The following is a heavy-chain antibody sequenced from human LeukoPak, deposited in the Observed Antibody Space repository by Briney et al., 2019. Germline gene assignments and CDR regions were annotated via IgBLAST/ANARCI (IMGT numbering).Heavy chain of an antibody. CDR1: GDSISSGDYS. V-gene: IGHV4-30-2*01. CDR3: ARALTTVTTFALDI. J-gene: IGHJ3*02. CDR2: TYPSGTT. D-gene: IGHD4-17*01. Sequence: SETPSLTCAVSGDSISSGDYSWNWIRQPPGKGLEWIGYTYPSGTTYYNPSLKSRVTISVDRSNNQFSLKLTSVTAADTAVYYCARALTTVTTFALDIWGQGTVVTVSS.